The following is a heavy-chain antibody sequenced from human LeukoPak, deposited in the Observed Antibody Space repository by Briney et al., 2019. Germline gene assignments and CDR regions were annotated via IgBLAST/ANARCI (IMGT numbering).Heavy chain of an antibody. CDR2: IYYSGST. CDR1: GGYISSGGYF. J-gene: IGHJ4*02. D-gene: IGHD3-22*01. Sequence: SETLSLTCTVSGGYISSGGYFWSWIRQHPGEGLEWIGYIYYSGSTYYNPSLKSRLTISVDTSKNQFSLKLNSMIAADTAVYYCARTTGYYDSSGPLYYFDFWGQGTLVTVSS. CDR3: ARTTGYYDSSGPLYYFDF. V-gene: IGHV4-31*03.